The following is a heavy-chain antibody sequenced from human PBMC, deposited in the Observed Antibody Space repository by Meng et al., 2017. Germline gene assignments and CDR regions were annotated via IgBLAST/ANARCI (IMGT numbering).Heavy chain of an antibody. Sequence: LRLSCTVSGGSISSSSYYWGWTRQPAGKGLEWIGRIYTSGSTNYNPSLKSRVTMSVDTSKNQFSLKLSSVTAADTAVYYCARKYSSGWSDGSGAFDIWGQGTMVTVSS. J-gene: IGHJ3*02. CDR1: GGSISSSSYY. CDR3: ARKYSSGWSDGSGAFDI. D-gene: IGHD6-19*01. V-gene: IGHV4-61*02. CDR2: IYTSGST.